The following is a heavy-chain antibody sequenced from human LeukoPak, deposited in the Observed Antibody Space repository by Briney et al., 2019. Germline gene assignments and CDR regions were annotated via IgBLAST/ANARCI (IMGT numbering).Heavy chain of an antibody. V-gene: IGHV1-69*01. D-gene: IGHD2-2*01. CDR2: IIPIFGTA. J-gene: IGHJ4*02. Sequence: GASVKVSCKASGGTFSSYAISWVRQAPGQGLEWMGGIIPIFGTANYAQKFQGRVTITADESTSTAYMELSSLRSEDTAVYYCAIAGENPRARPVFDYWGQGTLVTVSS. CDR1: GGTFSSYA. CDR3: AIAGENPRARPVFDY.